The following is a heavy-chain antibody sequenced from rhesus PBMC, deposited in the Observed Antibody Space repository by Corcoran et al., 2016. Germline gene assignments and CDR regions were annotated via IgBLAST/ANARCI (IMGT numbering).Heavy chain of an antibody. J-gene: IGHJ4*01. CDR1: GASISSYW. CDR3: ARAHGSSYEYMSH. V-gene: IGHV4-80*01. D-gene: IGHD4-29*01. CDR2: IKGNRGST. Sequence: QVQLQESGPGLVKPSETLSLTCAVSGASISSYWWSWIRQPPGKGLEWIGEIKGNRGSTYYNPSLKSRVTISKDASKNQCSLKLSSVTAADTAVYYCARAHGSSYEYMSHWGQGVLVTVSS.